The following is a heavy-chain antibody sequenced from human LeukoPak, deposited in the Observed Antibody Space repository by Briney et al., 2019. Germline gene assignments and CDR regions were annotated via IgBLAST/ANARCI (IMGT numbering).Heavy chain of an antibody. D-gene: IGHD3-9*01. Sequence: QPSETLSLTCAAYGGSFSGYYWSWVRQAPGKGLEWVSVIYSGGSTYYADSVKGRFTISRDNSKNTLYLQMNSLRAEDTAVYYCATSPHDILTGYYLPFYYWGQGTLVTVSS. V-gene: IGHV3-66*01. CDR3: ATSPHDILTGYYLPFYY. J-gene: IGHJ4*02. CDR2: IYSGGST. CDR1: GGSFSGYY.